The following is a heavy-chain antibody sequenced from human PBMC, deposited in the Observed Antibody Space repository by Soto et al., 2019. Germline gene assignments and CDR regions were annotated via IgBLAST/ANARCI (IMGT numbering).Heavy chain of an antibody. D-gene: IGHD3-10*01. CDR1: SGSISSSNW. V-gene: IGHV4-4*02. J-gene: IGHJ5*02. CDR3: ARVSSSYYYGSGIIDP. CDR2: IYHSGST. Sequence: SETLSLTCAVSSGSISSSNWWSWVRQPPGKGLEWIGEIYHSGSTNYNPSLKSRVTISVDKSKNQFSLKLSSVPAADTAVYYCARVSSSYYYGSGIIDPWGQGTLVTVSS.